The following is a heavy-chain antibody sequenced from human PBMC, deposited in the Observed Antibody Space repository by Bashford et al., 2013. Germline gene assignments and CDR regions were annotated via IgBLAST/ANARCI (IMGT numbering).Heavy chain of an antibody. Sequence: SGPTLVKPTQSLTLTCTFSGFSLNTGGVCVSWIRQPPGKALEWLALIDWDDDKYYSTSLKTRLTISKDTSKNQVVLTMTNMDPVDTATYYCARTKDRRIFADYWGQGSLVTVSS. CDR3: ARTKDRRIFADY. D-gene: IGHD3-3*01. V-gene: IGHV2-70*01. CDR2: IDWDDDK. CDR1: GFSLNTGGVC. J-gene: IGHJ4*02.